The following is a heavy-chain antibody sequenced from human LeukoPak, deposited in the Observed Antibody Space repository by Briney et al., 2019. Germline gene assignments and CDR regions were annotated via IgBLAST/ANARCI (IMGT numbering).Heavy chain of an antibody. CDR3: ARDWDYYYGVDV. Sequence: ASVKVSCKASGYTFTSYGISWVRPAPGQGLEWMGWIRAYNGNTNYAQKLQGRVTMTTDTSTSTAYMELRSLRSDDTAVYYCARDWDYYYGVDVWGQGTTVTVSS. V-gene: IGHV1-18*01. D-gene: IGHD7-27*01. CDR1: GYTFTSYG. CDR2: IRAYNGNT. J-gene: IGHJ6*02.